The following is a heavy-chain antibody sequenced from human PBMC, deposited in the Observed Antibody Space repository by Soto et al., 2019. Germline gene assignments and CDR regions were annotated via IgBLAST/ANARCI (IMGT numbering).Heavy chain of an antibody. J-gene: IGHJ6*02. D-gene: IGHD2-2*01. CDR1: GGSITSTSYY. CDR3: ARLGGFCSSTNCYGYYAMDV. V-gene: IGHV4-39*01. CDR2: ISYSGST. Sequence: PSETLSLTCTVSGGSITSTSYYWGWIRQPPGKGLEWVGSISYSGSTYYNPSLKSRVTISVDTSKNQFSLKLSSVTVADTAVYYCARLGGFCSSTNCYGYYAMDVWGQGTTVTVSS.